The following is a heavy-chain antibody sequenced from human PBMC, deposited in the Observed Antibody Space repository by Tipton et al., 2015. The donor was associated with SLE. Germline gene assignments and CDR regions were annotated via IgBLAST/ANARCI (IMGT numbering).Heavy chain of an antibody. V-gene: IGHV4-59*11. J-gene: IGHJ4*02. CDR1: GDSITDHY. CDR2: IYKTGIT. Sequence: TLSLTCIVSGDSITDHYWVWIRQPPGRGLEWMGYIYKTGITSYDPSLKSRVTISVDTSKNQFSLKLSSVTAADTAVYYCARAGGVEMATINYWGQGTLVTVSS. CDR3: ARAGGVEMATINY. D-gene: IGHD5-24*01.